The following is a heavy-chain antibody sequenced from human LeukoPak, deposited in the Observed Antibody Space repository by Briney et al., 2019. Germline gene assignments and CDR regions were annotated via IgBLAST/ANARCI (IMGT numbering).Heavy chain of an antibody. J-gene: IGHJ5*02. CDR3: ARVGDYYDSSGYVA. CDR1: GGSISSSSYY. V-gene: IGHV4-39*07. Sequence: PSETLSLTCTVSGGSISSSSYYWGWIRQPPGKGLEWIGSIYYSGSTYYNPSLKSRVTILVDTSKNQFSLKLSSVTAADTAVYYCARVGDYYDSSGYVAWGQGTLVTVSS. CDR2: IYYSGST. D-gene: IGHD3-22*01.